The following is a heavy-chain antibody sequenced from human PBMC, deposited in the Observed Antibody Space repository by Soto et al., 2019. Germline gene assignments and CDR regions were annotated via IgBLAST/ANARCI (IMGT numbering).Heavy chain of an antibody. CDR3: ARGYRQSGYSSSWVFDY. V-gene: IGHV4-31*03. CDR2: MYYSGST. Sequence: QVQLRESGPGLVKPSQTLSLTCTVSSGSINSGGYYWNWIRQHPGKGLAWIGYMYYSGSTYYNPFLRSRGIISADTSENHFSLKLSSVTAADTAVYFCARGYRQSGYSSSWVFDYWGQGTLVNVSS. J-gene: IGHJ4*02. D-gene: IGHD6-13*01. CDR1: SGSINSGGYY.